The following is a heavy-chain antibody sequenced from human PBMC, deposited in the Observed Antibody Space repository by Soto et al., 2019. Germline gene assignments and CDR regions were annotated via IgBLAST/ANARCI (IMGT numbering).Heavy chain of an antibody. CDR1: GYTFIHYY. CDR2: INPNGGST. Sequence: QVQLVQSGAELKKPWASVKISCKASGYTFIHYYIHWVRQAPGQGLEWMAIINPNGGSTNYAQKFQGRVTVTSDTSTTTVSMELNSLKSDDTAVYFCARSLLQGDFWGQGTLVTVSS. V-gene: IGHV1-46*01. D-gene: IGHD2-21*01. CDR3: ARSLLQGDF. J-gene: IGHJ4*02.